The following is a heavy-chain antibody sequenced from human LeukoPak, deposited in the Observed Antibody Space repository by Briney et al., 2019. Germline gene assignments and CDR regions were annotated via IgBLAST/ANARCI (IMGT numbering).Heavy chain of an antibody. J-gene: IGHJ3*02. CDR2: IYYTGST. V-gene: IGHV4-59*01. CDR3: ARLPGFRDAFDI. CDR1: GGSISSYY. Sequence: SETLSLTCTVSGGSISSYYWSWIRQPPGKGLEWIGYIYYTGSTNYNPSLKSRVTISVDMSKNQFSLNLTSVTAADTAVYYCARLPGFRDAFDIWGQGTMVTVSS.